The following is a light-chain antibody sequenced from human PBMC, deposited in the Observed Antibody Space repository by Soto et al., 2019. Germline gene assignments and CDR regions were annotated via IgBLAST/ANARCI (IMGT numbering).Light chain of an antibody. V-gene: IGLV2-23*01. J-gene: IGLJ2*01. CDR2: EGS. Sequence: QSALTQPASVSGSPGQSITISCTGTSSDVGSYNLVSWYQQHPGKAPKLMIYEGSKRPSGVSNRFSGSESGNTASLTISGLQAEDEADYYCCSYAGRLVVFGGGTKVTVL. CDR1: SSDVGSYNL. CDR3: CSYAGRLVV.